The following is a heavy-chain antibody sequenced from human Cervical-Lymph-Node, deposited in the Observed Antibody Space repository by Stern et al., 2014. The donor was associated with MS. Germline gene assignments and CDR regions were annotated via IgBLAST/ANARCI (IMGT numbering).Heavy chain of an antibody. V-gene: IGHV5-51*03. Sequence: EVQLVESGAEVKKPGESLKISCKGSGYSFNRNWIGWVRQMTGKGLEWMGIIYPGDSDTRYSPSFQGQVTISADKSLSTASLQWNSLKASDTAMYFCARFSKGRLTKYFDYWGQGTLVTVSS. CDR1: GYSFNRNW. CDR3: ARFSKGRLTKYFDY. CDR2: IYPGDSDT. J-gene: IGHJ4*02. D-gene: IGHD6-19*01.